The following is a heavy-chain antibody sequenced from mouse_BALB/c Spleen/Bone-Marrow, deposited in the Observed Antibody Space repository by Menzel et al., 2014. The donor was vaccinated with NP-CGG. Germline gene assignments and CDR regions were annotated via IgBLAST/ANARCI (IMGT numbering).Heavy chain of an antibody. D-gene: IGHD4-1*01. J-gene: IGHJ3*01. V-gene: IGHV1S56*01. CDR3: AGNWEWFAY. CDR1: GYTFTSYY. CDR2: IYPGDGYT. Sequence: VQLQQSGPELVKPGASVKMSCKASGYTFTSYYIHWLKQRPGQGLEWIGWIYPGDGYTKYNEKFKGKTTLTADKSSSTAYMLLSSLTFEDSAIYFCAGNWEWFAYWGQGTLVTVSA.